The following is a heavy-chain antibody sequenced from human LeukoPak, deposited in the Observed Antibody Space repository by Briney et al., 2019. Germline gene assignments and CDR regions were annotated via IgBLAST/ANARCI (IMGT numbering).Heavy chain of an antibody. V-gene: IGHV3-7*01. Sequence: GGSLRLSRVASGFTFDTYWMTWVRQAPGKGLEWVANIKQDGSEKHYVDSVKGRFTISRDNAKNSLFLQMNSLRAEDTAVYHCARALYGGNSNFNYWGQGTLVTVSS. CDR2: IKQDGSEK. CDR1: GFTFDTYW. D-gene: IGHD4-23*01. J-gene: IGHJ4*02. CDR3: ARALYGGNSNFNY.